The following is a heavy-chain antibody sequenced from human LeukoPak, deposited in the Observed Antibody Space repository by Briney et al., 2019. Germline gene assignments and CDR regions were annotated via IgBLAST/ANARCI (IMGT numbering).Heavy chain of an antibody. CDR1: VGTFSSYA. V-gene: IGHV1-69*04. CDR2: IIPILGIA. Sequence: SVKVSCKASVGTFSSYAISWVRQAPGQALEWMVRIIPILGIANYAQKFQGRVTITADNSTSTAYMELSSLRSEDTAVYYCARDVAVAEHRPFDYWGQGTMVTVSS. CDR3: ARDVAVAEHRPFDY. J-gene: IGHJ4*02. D-gene: IGHD6-19*01.